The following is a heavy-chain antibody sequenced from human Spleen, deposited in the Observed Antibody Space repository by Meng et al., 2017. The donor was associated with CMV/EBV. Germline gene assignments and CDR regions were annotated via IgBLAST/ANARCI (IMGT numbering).Heavy chain of an antibody. D-gene: IGHD1-1*01. J-gene: IGHJ4*02. Sequence: ASVKVSCKASGYTFTSYGISWVRQAPGQGLEWMGWINPDNGGTKFAQKFQGRVTMTRDTSISTAYMELSRLRSDDAAVYYCARSERRAYNLDYWGQGTLVTVSS. CDR2: INPDNGGT. CDR1: GYTFTSYG. V-gene: IGHV1-2*02. CDR3: ARSERRAYNLDY.